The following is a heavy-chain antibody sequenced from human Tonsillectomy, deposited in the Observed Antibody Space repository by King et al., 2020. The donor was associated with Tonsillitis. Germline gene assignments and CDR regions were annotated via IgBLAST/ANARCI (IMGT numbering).Heavy chain of an antibody. CDR1: GFTFSNSA. CDR2: ISDSGGST. Sequence: VQLVESGGGLVQPGGSLRLSCAASGFTFSNSAMNWVRQAPGKGLEWVSAISDSGGSTYYADSVKGRFTISRDNSKNTLYLQMNTLRAEDTAVYYCAKVAASSSLYYFDYWGQGTLVTVSS. V-gene: IGHV3-23*04. D-gene: IGHD6-6*01. CDR3: AKVAASSSLYYFDY. J-gene: IGHJ4*02.